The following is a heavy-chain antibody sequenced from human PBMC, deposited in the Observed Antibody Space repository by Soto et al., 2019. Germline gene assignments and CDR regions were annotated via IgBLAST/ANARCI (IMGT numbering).Heavy chain of an antibody. V-gene: IGHV3-49*04. D-gene: IGHD3-22*01. CDR3: TTNYYDSSGYDNWFDP. CDR1: GFTFSHSW. J-gene: IGHJ5*02. Sequence: PGGSLRLSCAASGFTFSHSWMSWVRQAPGKGLEWVANIKEYAASVKGRFIISRDDSKSIAYLQMNSLKTEDTAVYYCTTNYYDSSGYDNWFDPWGQGTPVTVSS. CDR2: IK.